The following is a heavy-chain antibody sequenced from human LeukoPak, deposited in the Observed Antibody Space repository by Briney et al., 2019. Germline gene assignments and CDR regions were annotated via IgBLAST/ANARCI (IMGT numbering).Heavy chain of an antibody. D-gene: IGHD7-27*01. CDR1: GYTFTSYD. J-gene: IGHJ4*02. V-gene: IGHV1-8*01. CDR2: MSPNSGGT. Sequence: ASVKVSCKASGYTFTSYDFNWVRQATGQRPEWMGWMSPNSGGTGYAQKFQDRVTMTRSTSISTAYMELSSLRSDDTAVYYCARGPPNWGYDYWGPGTLVTVSS. CDR3: ARGPPNWGYDY.